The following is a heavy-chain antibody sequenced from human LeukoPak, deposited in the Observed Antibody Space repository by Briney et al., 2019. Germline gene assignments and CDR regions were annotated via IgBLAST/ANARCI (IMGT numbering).Heavy chain of an antibody. D-gene: IGHD2-21*01. V-gene: IGHV4-59*08. CDR2: INYSGNS. CDR1: GDSISTDY. CDR3: ARLDCISDTCYNY. J-gene: IGHJ4*02. Sequence: PSGTLSLTCIVSGDSISTDYWSWIRQSPGKGLEWIGYINYSGNSEYNPSLKSRVTISVDRSKKQVSLKMRSVTAADTAVYYCARLDCISDTCYNYWALGALVTVSS.